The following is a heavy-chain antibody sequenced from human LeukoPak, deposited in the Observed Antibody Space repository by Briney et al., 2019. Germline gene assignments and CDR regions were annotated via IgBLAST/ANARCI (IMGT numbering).Heavy chain of an antibody. CDR3: AREIPGYSSTPEGYFDY. CDR2: INAGNGNT. Sequence: ASVKVSCKASGYTFTSYAMHWVRQAPGQRLEWMGWINAGNGNTKYSQKFQGRVTITRDTSASTAYMELSSLRSEDTAVYYCAREIPGYSSTPEGYFDYWGQGTLVTVSS. J-gene: IGHJ4*02. V-gene: IGHV1-3*01. D-gene: IGHD6-13*01. CDR1: GYTFTSYA.